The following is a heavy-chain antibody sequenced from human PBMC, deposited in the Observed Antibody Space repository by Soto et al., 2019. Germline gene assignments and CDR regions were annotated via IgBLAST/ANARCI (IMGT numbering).Heavy chain of an antibody. D-gene: IGHD3-9*01. V-gene: IGHV4-31*03. J-gene: IGHJ6*02. CDR1: GGSISSGGYD. CDR2: INHSGST. Sequence: PSETLSLSCTVSGGSISSGGYDWSWIRQHPGKGLEWIGDINHSGSTNYNPSLKSRVTISVDTSKNQFSLKLSSVTAADTAVYYCARGLHLLRYAQWGMDVWGQGTTVTVS. CDR3: ARGLHLLRYAQWGMDV.